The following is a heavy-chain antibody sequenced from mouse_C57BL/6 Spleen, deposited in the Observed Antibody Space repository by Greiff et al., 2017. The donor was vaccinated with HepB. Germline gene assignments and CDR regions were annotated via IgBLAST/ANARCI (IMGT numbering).Heavy chain of an antibody. CDR2: IDPETGGT. J-gene: IGHJ2*01. CDR1: GYTFTDYE. V-gene: IGHV1-15*01. CDR3: TREATVVATFDY. Sequence: QVQLKESGAEPVRPGASVTLSCKASGYTFTDYEMHWVKQTPVHGLEWIGAIDPETGGTAYNQKFKGKAILTADKSSSTAYMELRSLTSEDSAVYDCTREATVVATFDYWGQGTTLTVSS. D-gene: IGHD1-1*01.